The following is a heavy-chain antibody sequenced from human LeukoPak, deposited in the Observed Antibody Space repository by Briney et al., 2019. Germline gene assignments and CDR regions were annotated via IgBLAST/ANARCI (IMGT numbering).Heavy chain of an antibody. CDR3: ARGAPYYYGSGTPVSHFDY. D-gene: IGHD3-10*01. CDR2: INPNSGGT. V-gene: IGHV1-2*04. J-gene: IGHJ4*02. Sequence: ASVKVSCKASGYTFTGYYMHWVRQAPGQGLEWMGWINPNSGGTNYAQNFQGWVTMTRDTSISTAYMELSRLRSDDTAVCYCARGAPYYYGSGTPVSHFDYWGQGTLVTVSS. CDR1: GYTFTGYY.